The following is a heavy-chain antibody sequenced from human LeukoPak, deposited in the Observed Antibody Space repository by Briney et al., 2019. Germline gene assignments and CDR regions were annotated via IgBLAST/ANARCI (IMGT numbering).Heavy chain of an antibody. V-gene: IGHV1-18*01. CDR1: GYTFTSYG. Sequence: VKVSCKASGYTFTSYGISWVRQAPGQGLEWMGWISAYNGNTNYAQKLQGRVTMTTDTSTSTAYVELRSLRSDDTAVYYCARAKLGYCSSTSCYPFDYWGQGTLVTVSS. J-gene: IGHJ4*02. CDR3: ARAKLGYCSSTSCYPFDY. CDR2: ISAYNGNT. D-gene: IGHD2-2*01.